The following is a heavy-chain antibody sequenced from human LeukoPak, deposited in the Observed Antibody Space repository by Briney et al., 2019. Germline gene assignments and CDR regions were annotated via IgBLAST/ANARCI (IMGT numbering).Heavy chain of an antibody. CDR2: ISVYNDNP. CDR3: ARGYNWNNDY. V-gene: IGHV1-18*01. Sequence: ASVKVSCKASAYTFATYGITWVRQAPGQGLEWMGWISVYNDNPDYAQSLQGRVTMTTDTSTSTAYMELRSLTSDDTAVYYCARGYNWNNDYWGQGTLVTVSS. D-gene: IGHD1/OR15-1a*01. CDR1: AYTFATYG. J-gene: IGHJ4*02.